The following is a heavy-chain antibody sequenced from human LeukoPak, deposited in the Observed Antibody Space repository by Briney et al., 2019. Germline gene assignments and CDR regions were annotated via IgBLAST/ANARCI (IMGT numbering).Heavy chain of an antibody. Sequence: GGPLTLSCTASGFTFSSYWVSWLRHAPGKALVGVANIKQDGSEKYYVDSVKGRFTISRDNAKNSLYLQMNSLRAEDTAVYYCAREILEGAPNCDRFDPWGQGTLVTVSS. D-gene: IGHD2-21*01. CDR2: IKQDGSEK. J-gene: IGHJ5*02. CDR3: AREILEGAPNCDRFDP. V-gene: IGHV3-7*01. CDR1: GFTFSSYW.